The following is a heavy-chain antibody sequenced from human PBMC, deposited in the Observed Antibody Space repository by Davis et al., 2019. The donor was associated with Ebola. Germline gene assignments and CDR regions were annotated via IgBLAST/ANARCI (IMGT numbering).Heavy chain of an antibody. Sequence: GESLKISCAASGFTFSTYAMRGVRHAPRKGLEWVSAITGNGGSTFYADSVKGRFTISRDNSKNTLYLQMSSLRAEDTAVYNGAKDGTGWSDEFDYWGQGTLVTASS. J-gene: IGHJ4*02. CDR2: ITGNGGST. V-gene: IGHV3-23*01. D-gene: IGHD6-19*01. CDR1: GFTFSTYA. CDR3: AKDGTGWSDEFDY.